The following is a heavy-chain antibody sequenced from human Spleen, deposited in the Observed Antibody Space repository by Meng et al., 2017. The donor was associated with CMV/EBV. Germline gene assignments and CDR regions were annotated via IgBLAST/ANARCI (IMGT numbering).Heavy chain of an antibody. V-gene: IGHV1-18*01. D-gene: IGHD6-13*01. CDR2: ISAYNGNT. CDR3: ARVRGSSWYNWFDP. Sequence: KASGYTFTSYGISWVRQAPGQGLERMGWISAYNGNTNYAQKLQGRVTMTTDTSTSTAYMELRSLRSDDTAAYYCARVRGSSWYNWFDPWGQGTLVTVSS. J-gene: IGHJ5*02. CDR1: GYTFTSYG.